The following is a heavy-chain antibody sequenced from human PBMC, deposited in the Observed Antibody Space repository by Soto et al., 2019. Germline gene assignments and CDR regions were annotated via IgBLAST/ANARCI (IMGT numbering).Heavy chain of an antibody. CDR1: GYTLTDLS. J-gene: IGHJ4*02. CDR3: VGVVVAATSFDY. V-gene: IGHV1-24*01. D-gene: IGHD2-15*01. CDR2: FDPEDGET. Sequence: ASVKVSCKVSGYTLTDLSMHWVRQAPGKGLEWMGGFDPEDGETIYAQKFQGRVTMTEDTSTDTAYMELSSLRSEDTAVYYCVGVVVAATSFDYWAREPWSPSPQ.